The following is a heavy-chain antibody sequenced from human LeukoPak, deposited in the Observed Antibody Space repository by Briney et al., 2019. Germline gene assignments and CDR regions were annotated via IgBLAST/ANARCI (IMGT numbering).Heavy chain of an antibody. CDR3: AKVVGAVAGSYGMDV. CDR2: ISGSGGST. J-gene: IGHJ6*02. CDR1: GFTFSSYA. V-gene: IGHV3-23*01. D-gene: IGHD6-19*01. Sequence: GGSLRLSCAASGFTFSSYAMSWVRQAPGKGLGWVSAISGSGGSTYYADSVKGRFTISRDNSKNTLYLQMNSLRAEDTAVYYCAKVVGAVAGSYGMDVWGQGTTVTVSS.